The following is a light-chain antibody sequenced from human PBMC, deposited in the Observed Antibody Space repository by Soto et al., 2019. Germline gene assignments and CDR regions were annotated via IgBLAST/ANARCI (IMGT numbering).Light chain of an antibody. CDR3: ASWDGSLPGLV. CDR1: SSNIGSNY. Sequence: QSVLIQPPSASGTPGQRVTISCSGSSSNIGSNYVYWYQQLPGTAPPLLIYTNDHRPSGVPDRFTGSTSGTSASLAISGLRSEDEADYHCASWDGSLPGLVFGGGTKLTVL. V-gene: IGLV1-47*01. CDR2: TND. J-gene: IGLJ3*02.